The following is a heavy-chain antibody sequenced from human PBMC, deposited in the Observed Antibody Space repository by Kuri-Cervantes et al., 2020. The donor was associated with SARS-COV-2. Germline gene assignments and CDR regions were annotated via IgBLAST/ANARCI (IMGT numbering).Heavy chain of an antibody. Sequence: GGSLRLSCAASGFTFSSYAVSWVRQAPGKGLEWVSAISGSGGSTYYADSVKGRFTISRDNSKNTVYLRMTNLRSEDTAMYYCAKDHFGVHDFWGQGTLVTVSS. D-gene: IGHD2-21*01. V-gene: IGHV3-23*01. CDR1: GFTFSSYA. CDR2: ISGSGGST. CDR3: AKDHFGVHDF. J-gene: IGHJ4*02.